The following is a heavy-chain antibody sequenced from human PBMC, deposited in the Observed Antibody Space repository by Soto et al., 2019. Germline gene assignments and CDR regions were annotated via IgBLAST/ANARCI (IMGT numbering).Heavy chain of an antibody. V-gene: IGHV3-33*01. CDR1: GFTFSSYG. J-gene: IGHJ1*01. D-gene: IGHD6-6*01. CDR3: ARGGFFSSSSGFSPNEYFQH. CDR2: IWYDGSNK. Sequence: QVQLVESGGGVVQPGRSLRLSCAASGFTFSSYGMHWVRQAPGKGLEWGAVIWYDGSNKYYADSVKGRFTISRDNSKNTLYLQMNSLRAEDTAVYYCARGGFFSSSSGFSPNEYFQHWGQGTLVTVSS.